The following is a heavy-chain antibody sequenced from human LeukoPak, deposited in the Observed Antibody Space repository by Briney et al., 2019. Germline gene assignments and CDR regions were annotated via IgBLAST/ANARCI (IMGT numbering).Heavy chain of an antibody. CDR3: ARGCSLAEEAYYYYMDV. CDR2: INHSGST. V-gene: IGHV4-34*01. CDR1: GGSFSGYY. J-gene: IGHJ6*03. D-gene: IGHD3-10*02. Sequence: SETLSLTCAVYGGSFSGYYWSWIRQPPGKGLEWIGEINHSGSTNYNPSLKGRVTISVDTSKNQFSLKLSSVTAADTAVYYCARGCSLAEEAYYYYMDVWGKGTTVTASS.